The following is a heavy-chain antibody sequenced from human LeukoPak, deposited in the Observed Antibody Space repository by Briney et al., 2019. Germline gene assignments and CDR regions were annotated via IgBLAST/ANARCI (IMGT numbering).Heavy chain of an antibody. V-gene: IGHV3-48*01. CDR1: GFTFSSYS. D-gene: IGHD3-3*01. CDR3: ASLDFWSGYYQTLMDV. CDR2: ISSSSSTM. Sequence: GGSLRLSCAASGFTFSSYSMNWVRQAPGKGLEWVSYISSSSSTMYYADSVKGRFTISRDNAKNSLYLQMNSLRAEDTAVYYCASLDFWSGYYQTLMDVWGKGTTVTVSS. J-gene: IGHJ6*03.